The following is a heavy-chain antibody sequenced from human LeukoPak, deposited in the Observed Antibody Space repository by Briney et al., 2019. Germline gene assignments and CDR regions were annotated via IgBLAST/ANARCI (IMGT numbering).Heavy chain of an antibody. J-gene: IGHJ6*03. CDR1: GGSISSYY. CDR3: ARGQFSYGSGSYYYYYYYMDV. CDR2: IYYSGST. V-gene: IGHV4-59*01. D-gene: IGHD3-10*01. Sequence: KPSETLSLTCTVSGGSISSYYWSWIRQPPGKGLEWIGYIYYSGSTNYNPSPKSRVTISVDTSKNQFSLKLSSVTAADTAVYYCARGQFSYGSGSYYYYYYYMDVWGKGTTVTISS.